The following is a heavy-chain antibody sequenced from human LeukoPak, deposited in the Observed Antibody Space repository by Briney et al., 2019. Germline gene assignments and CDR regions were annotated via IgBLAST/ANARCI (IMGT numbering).Heavy chain of an antibody. J-gene: IGHJ4*02. CDR2: ISSISSYI. Sequence: PGGSLRLSCAASGFTFSSYEMNWVRQAPGKGLEWVSSISSISSYIYYADSVKGRFTISRDNAKNSLYLQMNSLRAEDTAVYYCASLDNSTENWGRGTLVTVSS. CDR1: GFTFSSYE. CDR3: ASLDNSTEN. V-gene: IGHV3-21*01. D-gene: IGHD1-1*01.